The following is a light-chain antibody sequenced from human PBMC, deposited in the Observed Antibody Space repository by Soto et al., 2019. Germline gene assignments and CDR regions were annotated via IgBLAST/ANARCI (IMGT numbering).Light chain of an antibody. J-gene: IGKJ1*01. CDR3: MQTLQGPSWT. V-gene: IGKV2-28*01. Sequence: DIVMTQSPLSLTVTPGESASISWRSSQSLLHSNGYNYLDWYLQKPGQSPQLLIYLRSAPASGFPDRFNGRGSGTDFTLKISGVEADDVGVYYCMQTLQGPSWTFGQGTKVNVK. CDR2: LRS. CDR1: QSLLHSNGYNY.